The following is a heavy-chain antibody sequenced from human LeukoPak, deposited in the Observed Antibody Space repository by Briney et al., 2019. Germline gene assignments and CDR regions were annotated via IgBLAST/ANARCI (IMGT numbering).Heavy chain of an antibody. CDR3: ARVRLPKSYYYYYYMDV. J-gene: IGHJ6*03. V-gene: IGHV4-34*01. CDR2: INHSGST. Sequence: SETLSLTCAVYGGSFSGYYWSWIRQPPGKGLEWIGEINHSGSTNYNPSLKSRVTISVDTSKSQFSLKLSSVTAADTAVYYCARVRLPKSYYYYYYMDVWGKGTTVTVSS. D-gene: IGHD4-11*01. CDR1: GGSFSGYY.